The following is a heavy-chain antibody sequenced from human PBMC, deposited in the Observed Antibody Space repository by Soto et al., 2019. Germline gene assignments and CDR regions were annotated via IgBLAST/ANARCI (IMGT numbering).Heavy chain of an antibody. Sequence: TLSLTCTVSGGSISSYYWSWIRQPPGKGLEWIGYIYYSGSTNYNPSLKSRVTISVDTSKNQFSLKLSSVTAADTAVYYCARDHVRVGATYYYYGMDVWGQGTTVTVSS. CDR1: GGSISSYY. V-gene: IGHV4-59*01. J-gene: IGHJ6*02. CDR2: IYYSGST. CDR3: ARDHVRVGATYYYYGMDV. D-gene: IGHD1-26*01.